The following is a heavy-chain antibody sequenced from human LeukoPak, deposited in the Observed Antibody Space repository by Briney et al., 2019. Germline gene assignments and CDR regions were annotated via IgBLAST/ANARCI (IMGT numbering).Heavy chain of an antibody. CDR3: AKGSAYALYYLDY. Sequence: GGSLRLSCAASGFTFRSYVMSWVRQAPGKGLEWVSGVTESGGSAYYTDSVKGRFTISRDNSKNTLYLQVNSLRADDTAVYYCAKGSAYALYYLDYWGQGTLVTVSS. V-gene: IGHV3-23*01. CDR1: GFTFRSYV. J-gene: IGHJ4*02. D-gene: IGHD5-12*01. CDR2: VTESGGSA.